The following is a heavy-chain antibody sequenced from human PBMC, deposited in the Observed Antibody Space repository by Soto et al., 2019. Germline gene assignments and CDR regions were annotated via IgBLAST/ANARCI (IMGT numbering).Heavy chain of an antibody. J-gene: IGHJ4*02. CDR2: IKHDGSEK. D-gene: IGHD3-10*02. Sequence: GGSLRLSCAASGFIFSSYWMSRVRQAPGKGLEWVASIKHDGSEKYYVDSVKGRFTISRDNAKNSPYLQMTRLRSDDTAVYYCARGWSGRWLQLSGDYFDYWGQGTLVTVSS. V-gene: IGHV3-7*05. CDR1: GFIFSSYW. CDR3: ARGWSGRWLQLSGDYFDY.